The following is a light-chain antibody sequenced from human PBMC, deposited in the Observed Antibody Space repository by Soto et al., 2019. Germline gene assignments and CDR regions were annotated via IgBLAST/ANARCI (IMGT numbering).Light chain of an antibody. J-gene: IGLJ1*01. CDR2: EVS. CDR3: SSYAGSNNFEKWV. Sequence: QSALTQPPSASGSPGQSVTISCTGTSSDVGGYNYVSWYQQHPGKAPKLMIYEVSKRPSGVPDRFSGSKSGNTASLTVSGLQAEDEADYYCSSYAGSNNFEKWVFGTGTKVTVL. CDR1: SSDVGGYNY. V-gene: IGLV2-8*01.